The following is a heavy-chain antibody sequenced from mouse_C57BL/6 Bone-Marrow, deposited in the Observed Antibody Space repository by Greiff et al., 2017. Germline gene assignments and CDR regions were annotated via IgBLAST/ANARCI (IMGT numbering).Heavy chain of an antibody. J-gene: IGHJ1*03. CDR2: ISPRSGNT. CDR3: GIYYDYDGYFDV. Sequence: VQLQQSGAELARPGASVKLSCKASGYTFTSYGISWVKQRTGQGLEWIGEISPRSGNTYYNEKFKGKATLTADKSSSTAYMELRSLTSEDSAVYFCGIYYDYDGYFDVWGTGTTVTVSS. CDR1: GYTFTSYG. V-gene: IGHV1-81*01. D-gene: IGHD2-4*01.